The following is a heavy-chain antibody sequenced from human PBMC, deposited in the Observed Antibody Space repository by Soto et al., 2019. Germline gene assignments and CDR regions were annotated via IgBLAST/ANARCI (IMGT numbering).Heavy chain of an antibody. J-gene: IGHJ4*02. CDR3: ARGSFTMVRLDY. V-gene: IGHV1-8*01. D-gene: IGHD3-10*01. Sequence: ASVKVSCKASGYTFTSYDINWVRQATGQGLEWMGWMNPNSGNTGYAQKFQGRVTMTRNTSISTAYMELSSLRSEDTAVYYCARGSFTMVRLDYWGQGTLVTVSS. CDR2: MNPNSGNT. CDR1: GYTFTSYD.